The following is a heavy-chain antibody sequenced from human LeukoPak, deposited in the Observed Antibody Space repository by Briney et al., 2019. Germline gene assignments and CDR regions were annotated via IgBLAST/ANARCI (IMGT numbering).Heavy chain of an antibody. D-gene: IGHD2-2*01. Sequence: GGSLRLSCAASGFTFSSYSMNWVRQAPGKGLEWVAVISYDGSNKYYADSVKGRFTISRDNSKNTLYLQMNSLRAEDTAVYYCARDSDPLYCSSTSCYGGAFDIWGQGTMVTVSS. V-gene: IGHV3-30*03. CDR2: ISYDGSNK. CDR3: ARDSDPLYCSSTSCYGGAFDI. CDR1: GFTFSSYS. J-gene: IGHJ3*02.